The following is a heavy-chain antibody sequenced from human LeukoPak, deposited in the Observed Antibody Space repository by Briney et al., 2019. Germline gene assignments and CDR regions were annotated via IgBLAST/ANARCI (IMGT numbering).Heavy chain of an antibody. CDR2: IYWNDDK. Sequence: SGPTLVKPTQTLTLTCTFSGFSLTASGVGVGWIRQPPGKALEWLALIYWNDDKRYSPSLKSRLTITKDTSKNQVVLTMTNMDPVDTATHYCAHSCSGGSCYDYWGQGTLVTVSS. D-gene: IGHD2-15*01. J-gene: IGHJ4*02. V-gene: IGHV2-5*01. CDR1: GFSLTASGVG. CDR3: AHSCSGGSCYDY.